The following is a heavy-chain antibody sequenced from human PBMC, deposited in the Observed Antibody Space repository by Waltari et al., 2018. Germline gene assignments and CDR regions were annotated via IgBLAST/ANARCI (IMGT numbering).Heavy chain of an antibody. V-gene: IGHV3-7*01. CDR2: IKQDGSEK. CDR1: GFTFSRFW. J-gene: IGHJ4*02. CDR3: ASTSGDYIWGSYRYGYFDY. Sequence: VPLVESGGGLVQPGGSLRLPCAASGFTFSRFWMSWVRQAPGKGLEWGAKIKQDGSEKYNVDSEKGRFTITSDNAKNSLYLQMNSLRAEDTAVYYCASTSGDYIWGSYRYGYFDYWGQGTLVTVSS. D-gene: IGHD3-16*02.